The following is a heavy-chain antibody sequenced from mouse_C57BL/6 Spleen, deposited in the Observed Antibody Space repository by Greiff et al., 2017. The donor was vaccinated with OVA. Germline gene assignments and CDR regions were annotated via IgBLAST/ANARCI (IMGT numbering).Heavy chain of an antibody. Sequence: EVKVVESEGGLVQPGSSMKLSCTASGFTFSDYYMAWVRQVPEKGLEWVANINYDGSSTYYLDSLKSRFIISRDNAKNILYLQMSSLKSEDTATYYCAREIFSYDYEGYYAMDYWGQGTSVTVSS. CDR3: AREIFSYDYEGYYAMDY. CDR2: INYDGSST. D-gene: IGHD2-4*01. CDR1: GFTFSDYY. V-gene: IGHV5-16*01. J-gene: IGHJ4*01.